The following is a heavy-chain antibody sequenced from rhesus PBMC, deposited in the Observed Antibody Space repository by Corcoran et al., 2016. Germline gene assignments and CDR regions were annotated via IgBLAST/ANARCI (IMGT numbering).Heavy chain of an antibody. CDR3: ARKGNFDY. D-gene: IGHD5-42*01. CDR1: GYSFTSSW. J-gene: IGHJ4*01. CDR2: NFPGDSDT. V-gene: IGHV5S1*01. Sequence: EVQLVQSGAEVKRPGESLRISCKTSGYSFTSSWISWVRQMPGKGLECMGSNFPGDSDTRYNPSFQGHVTISADKSISTTYLQWSSLKASDTATYYCARKGNFDYWGQGVLVTVSS.